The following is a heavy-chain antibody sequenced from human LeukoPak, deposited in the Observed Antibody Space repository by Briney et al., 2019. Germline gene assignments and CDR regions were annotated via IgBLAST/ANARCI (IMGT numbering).Heavy chain of an antibody. J-gene: IGHJ4*02. Sequence: SETLSLTCTVSGGSISSSSYYWGWIRQPPGKGLEWIGSIYYSGSTYYNPSLKSRVTISVDTSKNQFSLKLSSVTAADTAVYYCAAGGYFDYWGRGTLVTVSS. CDR2: IYYSGST. V-gene: IGHV4-39*01. D-gene: IGHD3-10*01. CDR3: AAGGYFDY. CDR1: GGSISSSSYY.